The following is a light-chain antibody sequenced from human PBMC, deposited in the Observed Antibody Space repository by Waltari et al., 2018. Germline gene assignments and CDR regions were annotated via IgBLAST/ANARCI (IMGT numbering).Light chain of an antibody. CDR2: ENN. Sequence: QSVLTQPPSVSGAPGQRVTISCTGSRPNIGGFYVQWYQQLPGTAPRLLIYENNKRPSGVSDRFSGSQSGTSASLTITGLQSEDEADYFCQSYDSSLSALVFGSGTKLTVL. J-gene: IGLJ6*01. CDR1: RPNIGGFY. V-gene: IGLV1-40*01. CDR3: QSYDSSLSALV.